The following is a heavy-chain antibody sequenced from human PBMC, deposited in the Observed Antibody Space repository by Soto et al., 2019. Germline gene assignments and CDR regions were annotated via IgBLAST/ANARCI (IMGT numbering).Heavy chain of an antibody. V-gene: IGHV1-18*01. D-gene: IGHD2-15*01. Sequence: QVKLVQSGAEVKNPGASVKVSCKASGYTFTNYAFTWVRQAPGQGLEWMGWISAYNGNTIYLQMLQGRVTMTTDTSTSTAYVEVRGLRSDVTAVYYCARDLAGGGPFDCWGQGTLVTVSS. J-gene: IGHJ4*02. CDR2: ISAYNGNT. CDR1: GYTFTNYA. CDR3: ARDLAGGGPFDC.